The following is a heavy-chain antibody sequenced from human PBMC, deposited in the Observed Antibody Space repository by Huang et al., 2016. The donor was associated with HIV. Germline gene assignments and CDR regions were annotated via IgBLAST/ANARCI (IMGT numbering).Heavy chain of an antibody. V-gene: IGHV5-51*01. J-gene: IGHJ6*02. CDR3: ARLIGSPSFYYGLDV. Sequence: EVQLVQSGAEVKKPGESLKISCKGSGYRFRSNWIGWVRQMPGKGLEWMGTSVPGDAETRYCPDCQGQVTISADKSIKTAYLQWSSLKASDTAMYYCARLIGSPSFYYGLDVWGQGTTVTVSS. D-gene: IGHD3-10*01. CDR2: SVPGDAET. CDR1: GYRFRSNW.